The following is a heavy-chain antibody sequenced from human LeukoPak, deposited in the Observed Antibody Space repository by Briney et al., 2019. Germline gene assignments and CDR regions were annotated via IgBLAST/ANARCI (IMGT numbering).Heavy chain of an antibody. CDR1: GGSFSSYY. CDR3: ARHGILDSSRKYYFDY. V-gene: IGHV4-59*08. J-gene: IGHJ4*02. Sequence: SETLSLTCAVYGGSFSSYYWSWIRQPPGKGLEWIGYIYYSGSTNYNPSLKSRVTISLDTSKNQFSLELSSVTAADTAVYYCARHGILDSSRKYYFDYWGQGTLVTVSS. D-gene: IGHD6-13*01. CDR2: IYYSGST.